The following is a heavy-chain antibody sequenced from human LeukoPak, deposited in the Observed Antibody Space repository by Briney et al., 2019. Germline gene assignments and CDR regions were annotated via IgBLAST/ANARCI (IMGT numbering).Heavy chain of an antibody. Sequence: GGSLRLSCVGSGFTFRSHAMSWVRQAPEKGLEFVSGIYENGGTTYYADSVKGRFSISRDNSKNTLYLQMDSLRGEDTAVYYCARGNWNYWGQGTLVTVSS. CDR1: GFTFRSHA. CDR2: IYENGGTT. J-gene: IGHJ4*02. CDR3: ARGNWNY. V-gene: IGHV3-23*01. D-gene: IGHD1-1*01.